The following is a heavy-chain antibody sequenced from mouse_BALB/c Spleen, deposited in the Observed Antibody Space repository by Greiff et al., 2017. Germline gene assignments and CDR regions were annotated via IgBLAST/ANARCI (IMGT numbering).Heavy chain of an antibody. CDR1: GYSFTSYW. CDR3: SPSTTVVEGFAY. Sequence: EVQLQQSGTVLARPGASVKMSCKASGYSFTSYWMHWVKQRPGQGLEWIGAIYPGNSDTSYNQKFKGKAKLTAVTSASTAYMELSSLTNEDSAVYYCSPSTTVVEGFAYWGQGTLVTVSA. V-gene: IGHV1-5*01. D-gene: IGHD1-1*01. CDR2: IYPGNSDT. J-gene: IGHJ3*01.